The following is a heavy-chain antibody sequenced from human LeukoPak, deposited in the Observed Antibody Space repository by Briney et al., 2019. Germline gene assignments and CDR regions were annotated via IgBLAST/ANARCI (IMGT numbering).Heavy chain of an antibody. CDR2: INDSGGST. V-gene: IGHV3-23*01. D-gene: IGHD2-2*02. J-gene: IGHJ4*02. CDR1: GFTFRNYA. Sequence: GGSLRLSCEASGFTFRNYAMSWVRQAPGKGLEWVSSINDSGGSTYYADSVKGRFTISRDNSKNTLYLQMNSLRAEDTAVYYCAKGGRYCSSTSCYTNYGGQGTLVTVSS. CDR3: AKGGRYCSSTSCYTNY.